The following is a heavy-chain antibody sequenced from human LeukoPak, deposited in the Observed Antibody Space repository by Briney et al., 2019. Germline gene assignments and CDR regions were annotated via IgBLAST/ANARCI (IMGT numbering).Heavy chain of an antibody. V-gene: IGHV3-21*01. CDR3: ARDVLIAADGVIRLDAFNI. Sequence: GGSLRLSCAASGFTFSSFTMNWVRQTPGKGLEWVSSISSSSSFIYYADSVKGRFTISRDNAKNSLYLQMNSLRAEDTAVYYCARDVLIAADGVIRLDAFNIWGQGTVVTVSS. D-gene: IGHD6-13*01. J-gene: IGHJ3*02. CDR1: GFTFSSFT. CDR2: ISSSSSFI.